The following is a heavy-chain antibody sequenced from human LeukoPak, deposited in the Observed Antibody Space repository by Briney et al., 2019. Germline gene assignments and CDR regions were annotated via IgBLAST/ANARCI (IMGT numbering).Heavy chain of an antibody. D-gene: IGHD3-10*02. CDR2: TRNKANSYIT. J-gene: IGHJ6*04. V-gene: IGHV3-72*01. CDR3: AELGITMIGGV. CDR1: GFTFSDHY. Sequence: GGSLRLSCAASGFTFSDHYMDWVRQAPGKGLEWVGRTRNKANSYITEYAASVEGRFTISRDNSKNSLYLQMNSLRAEDTAVYYCAELGITMIGGVWGKGTTVTISS.